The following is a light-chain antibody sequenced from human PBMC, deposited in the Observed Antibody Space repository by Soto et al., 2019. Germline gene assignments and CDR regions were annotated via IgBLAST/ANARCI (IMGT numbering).Light chain of an antibody. V-gene: IGKV3-20*01. Sequence: EIVLTQSPVTLSLSPGETATLSCRASQSVSTYLSWYQQKPGQAPRLLIYDASNRATGIPDRFSGSGSGTDFTLTISRLEPEDFAVYYCQQYGSSPPWTFGQGTKVDIK. J-gene: IGKJ1*01. CDR3: QQYGSSPPWT. CDR1: QSVSTY. CDR2: DAS.